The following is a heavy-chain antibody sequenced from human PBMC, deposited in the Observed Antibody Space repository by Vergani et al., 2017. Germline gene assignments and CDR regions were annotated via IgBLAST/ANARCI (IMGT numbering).Heavy chain of an antibody. D-gene: IGHD1-26*01. CDR3: ARPAIVGAQNDAFDI. CDR2: ISYDGSNK. CDR1: GFTFSSYA. J-gene: IGHJ3*02. V-gene: IGHV3-30-3*01. Sequence: QVQLVESGGGVVQPGRSLRLSCAASGFTFSSYAMHWVRQAPGKGLEWVAVISYDGSNKYYADSVKGRFTISRDNSKNTLYLQMNSLRAEDTAVYYCARPAIVGAQNDAFDIWGQGTMVTVSS.